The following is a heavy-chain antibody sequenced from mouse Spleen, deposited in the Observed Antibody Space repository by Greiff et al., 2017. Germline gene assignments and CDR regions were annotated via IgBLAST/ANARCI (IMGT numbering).Heavy chain of an antibody. J-gene: IGHJ3*01. V-gene: IGHV1-82*01. CDR3: AREYYDGSGGFAY. CDR2: IYPGDGDT. CDR1: GYAFSSSW. D-gene: IGHD1-1*01. Sequence: QVQLQQSGPELVKPGASVKISCKASGYAFSSSWMNWVKQRPGKGLEWIGRIYPGDGDTNYNGKFKGKATLTADKSSSTAYMQLSSLTSEDSAVYFCAREYYDGSGGFAYWGQGTLVTVSA.